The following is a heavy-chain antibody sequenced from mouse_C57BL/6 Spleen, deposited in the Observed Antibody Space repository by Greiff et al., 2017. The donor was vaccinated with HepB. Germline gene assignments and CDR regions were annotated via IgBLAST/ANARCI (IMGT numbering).Heavy chain of an antibody. CDR3: ARSHYGSSSWFAY. Sequence: QVQLQQSGAELVRPGTSVKVSCKASGYAFTNYLIEWVKQRPGQGLEWIGVINPGSGGTNYNEKFKGKATLTADKSSSTAYMQLSSLTSEDSAVYFCARSHYGSSSWFAYWGQGTLVTVSA. CDR2: INPGSGGT. CDR1: GYAFTNYL. V-gene: IGHV1-54*01. J-gene: IGHJ3*01. D-gene: IGHD1-1*01.